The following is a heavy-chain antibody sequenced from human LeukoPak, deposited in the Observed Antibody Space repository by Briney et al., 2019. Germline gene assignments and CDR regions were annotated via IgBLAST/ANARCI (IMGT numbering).Heavy chain of an antibody. V-gene: IGHV4-39*01. CDR2: IYYSGST. J-gene: IGHJ6*03. CDR3: ARDFWSGYPPGYYYYMDV. CDR1: GDSISSSSYY. Sequence: PSETLSLTCTVSGDSISSSSYYWGWIRQPPGKGLEWIGSIYYSGSTYYNPSLKSRVTISVDTSKNQFSLKLSSVTAADTAVYYCARDFWSGYPPGYYYYMDVWGKGTTVTVSS. D-gene: IGHD3-3*01.